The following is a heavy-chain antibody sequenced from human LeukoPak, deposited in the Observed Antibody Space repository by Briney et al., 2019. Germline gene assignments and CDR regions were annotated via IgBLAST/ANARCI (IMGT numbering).Heavy chain of an antibody. J-gene: IGHJ4*02. CDR1: GGSISSSSYY. V-gene: IGHV4-39*07. CDR3: ARAREYSSSSGRAYYFDS. Sequence: SETLSLTCTVSGGSISSSSYYWGWIRQPPGKGLEWIGSIYYSGNTNYNPSLKSRVTISADTSKNQFSLKLSSVTAADTAVYSCARAREYSSSSGRAYYFDSWGQGTLVTVSS. D-gene: IGHD6-6*01. CDR2: IYYSGNT.